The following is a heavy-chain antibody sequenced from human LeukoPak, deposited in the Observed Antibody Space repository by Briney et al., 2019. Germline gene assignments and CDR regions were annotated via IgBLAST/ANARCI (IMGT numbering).Heavy chain of an antibody. CDR1: GGSISSSSYY. J-gene: IGHJ5*02. Sequence: PSETLSLTCTVSGGSISSSSYYWGWIRQPPGKGLEWIGYIYYSGSTNYNPSIKSRVTISVDTSKNQFSLKLSSVTAADTAVYYCARDLRYSSGWFHWFDPWGQGTLVTVSS. CDR2: IYYSGST. V-gene: IGHV4-61*01. CDR3: ARDLRYSSGWFHWFDP. D-gene: IGHD6-19*01.